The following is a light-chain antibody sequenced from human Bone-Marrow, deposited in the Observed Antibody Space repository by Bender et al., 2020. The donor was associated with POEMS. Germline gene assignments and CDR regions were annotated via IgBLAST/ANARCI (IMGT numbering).Light chain of an antibody. CDR2: NNS. Sequence: QSVLTQPPSASGTPGQRVTISCSGSSSKFGSYPVNWYQQLPGAAPKLVLFNNSQRPSGVPDLFSGSNSGTSASLAISGRLSDDEADSYSEKWDDSLNGWVFRGGTKLTVL. CDR3: EKWDDSLNGWV. J-gene: IGLJ3*02. CDR1: SSKFGSYP. V-gene: IGLV1-44*01.